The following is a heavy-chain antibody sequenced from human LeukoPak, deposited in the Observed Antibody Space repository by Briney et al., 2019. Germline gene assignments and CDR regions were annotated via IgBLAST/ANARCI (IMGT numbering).Heavy chain of an antibody. CDR1: GYSFTNYG. Sequence: ASVKVSCKTSGYSFTNYGITWVRQAPGQGLEWMGWISGYNSKPFYAQNFQGRVTMTTDTSTSTAYMELRSLRSDDTAVYYCARDGNWGVRDYWGQGTLVTVSS. J-gene: IGHJ4*02. D-gene: IGHD3-10*01. CDR2: ISGYNSKP. V-gene: IGHV1-18*01. CDR3: ARDGNWGVRDY.